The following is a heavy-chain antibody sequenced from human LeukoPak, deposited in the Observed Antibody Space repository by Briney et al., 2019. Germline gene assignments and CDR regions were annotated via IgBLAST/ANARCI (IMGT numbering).Heavy chain of an antibody. Sequence: GGSLRLSCAASGFTVSGNYMSWVRQAPGKGLEWVSTIYSGGSTYYADSVKGRFTISRDNSKNTLYLQMNSLRAEDTAVYYCARAQVDYNNGPGSQGYYSYGMDVWGQGTTVTVSS. CDR2: IYSGGST. D-gene: IGHD4-11*01. CDR1: GFTVSGNY. J-gene: IGHJ6*02. V-gene: IGHV3-53*01. CDR3: ARAQVDYNNGPGSQGYYSYGMDV.